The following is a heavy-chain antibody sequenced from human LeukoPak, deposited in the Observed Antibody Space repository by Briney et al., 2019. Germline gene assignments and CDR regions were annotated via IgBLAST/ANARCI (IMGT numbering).Heavy chain of an antibody. J-gene: IGHJ4*02. CDR2: IYSSGNT. Sequence: PSETLSLTCTVSDGSISSYYWSWIRQPAGKGLEWIGRIYSSGNTNCNPSLKSRVTISVDTSKNQFSLKLSSVTAADTAVYYCARGRSGYSDYWGQGTLVTVSS. CDR1: DGSISSYY. CDR3: ARGRSGYSDY. V-gene: IGHV4-4*07. D-gene: IGHD3-22*01.